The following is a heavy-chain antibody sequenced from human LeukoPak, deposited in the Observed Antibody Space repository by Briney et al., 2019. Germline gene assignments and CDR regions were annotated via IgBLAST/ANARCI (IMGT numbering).Heavy chain of an antibody. CDR2: ISSSGSTI. J-gene: IGHJ4*02. V-gene: IGHV3-11*01. Sequence: PGRSLRPSSAAAGFTFSDYYMNWIRQAPGKGLEWVSYISSSGSTIYYADSVKGRFTTSRDNAKNPLYLQMTSLRAEDTAVYYCAGKKIWGQGTLVTVSS. CDR1: GFTFSDYY. CDR3: AGKKI. D-gene: IGHD4-23*01.